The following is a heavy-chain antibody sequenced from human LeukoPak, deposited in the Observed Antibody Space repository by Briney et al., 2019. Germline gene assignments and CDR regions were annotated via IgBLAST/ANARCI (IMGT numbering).Heavy chain of an antibody. CDR1: GGSISSSSYY. J-gene: IGHJ4*02. V-gene: IGHV4-39*01. CDR2: IYYSGST. CDR3: ARRPAMLGYFDY. Sequence: PSETLSLTCTVSGGSISSSSYYWGWIRQPPGKGLEWIGSIYYSGSTYYNPSLKSRVTISVDTSKNQFSLKLSSVTAADTAVYYCARRPAMLGYFDYWGQGTLVTVSS. D-gene: IGHD3-10*02.